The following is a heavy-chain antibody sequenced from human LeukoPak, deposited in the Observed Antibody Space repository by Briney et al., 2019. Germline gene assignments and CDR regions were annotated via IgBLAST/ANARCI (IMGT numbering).Heavy chain of an antibody. CDR1: GYTSTSYG. CDR3: ARDRVPYYYDSSGYYYGY. D-gene: IGHD3-22*01. V-gene: IGHV1-18*01. J-gene: IGHJ4*02. Sequence: ASVKVSCKASGYTSTSYGISWVRQAPGQGLEWMGWISAYNGNTNYAQKLQGRVTMTTDTSTSTAYMELRSLRSDDTAVYYCARDRVPYYYDSSGYYYGYWGQGTLVTVSS. CDR2: ISAYNGNT.